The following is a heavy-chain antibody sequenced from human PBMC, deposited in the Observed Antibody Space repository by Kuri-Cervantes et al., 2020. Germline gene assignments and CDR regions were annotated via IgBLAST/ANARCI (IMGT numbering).Heavy chain of an antibody. CDR2: IYYSGST. CDR1: GGSISSGDYY. J-gene: IGHJ4*02. Sequence: SETLSLTCTVSGGSISSGDYYWSWIRQPPGKGLEWIGYIYYSGSTYYNPSLKSRVTITVDTSKNQFSLKLSSVTAADSAVYYWASVYGDYAHDYWGQGTLVTVSS. D-gene: IGHD4-17*01. V-gene: IGHV4-30-4*01. CDR3: ASVYGDYAHDY.